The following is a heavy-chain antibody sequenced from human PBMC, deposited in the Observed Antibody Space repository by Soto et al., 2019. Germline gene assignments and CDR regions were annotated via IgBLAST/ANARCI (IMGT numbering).Heavy chain of an antibody. D-gene: IGHD3-3*02. V-gene: IGHV1-58*01. Sequence: QMQLVQSGPEVKKPGTSVKVSCKTSGFTFSSSAVHWVRQARGHRLQWIGWIDVGSANANYAQMLQERVTISRDMXXXXXXXXXXXXXXXXXXXXXXXXXXXXXIYXLARHWGPGTLVTVSS. J-gene: IGHJ4*02. CDR3: XXXXXXXIYXLARH. CDR2: IDVGSANA. CDR1: GFTFSSSA.